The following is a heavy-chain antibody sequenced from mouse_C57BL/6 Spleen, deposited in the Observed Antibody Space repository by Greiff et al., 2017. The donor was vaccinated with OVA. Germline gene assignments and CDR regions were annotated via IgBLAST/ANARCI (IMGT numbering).Heavy chain of an antibody. CDR2: IRNKANGYTT. J-gene: IGHJ1*03. Sequence: EVKLEESGGGLVQPGGSLSLSCAASGFTFTDYYMSWVRQPPGKALEWLGFIRNKANGYTTEYSASVKGRFTISRDNSQSILYLQMNALRAEDSATYYCARGITTVVEWYFDVWGTGTTVTVSS. D-gene: IGHD1-1*01. CDR1: GFTFTDYY. CDR3: ARGITTVVEWYFDV. V-gene: IGHV7-3*01.